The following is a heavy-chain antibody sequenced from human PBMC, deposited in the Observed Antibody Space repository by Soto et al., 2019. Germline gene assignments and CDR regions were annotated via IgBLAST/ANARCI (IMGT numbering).Heavy chain of an antibody. CDR1: GFTFSSYW. Sequence: GGSLRLSCAASGFTFSSYWMHWVRQAPGKGLVWVSRISSDSSNINYADSVKGRFTISRDNAKNSLYLQMNSLRAEDTAVYYCARGGVLPSGSWDPHYYYYGMDVWGQGTTVTVSS. D-gene: IGHD6-13*01. CDR3: ARGGVLPSGSWDPHYYYYGMDV. V-gene: IGHV3-21*01. J-gene: IGHJ6*02. CDR2: ISSDSSNI.